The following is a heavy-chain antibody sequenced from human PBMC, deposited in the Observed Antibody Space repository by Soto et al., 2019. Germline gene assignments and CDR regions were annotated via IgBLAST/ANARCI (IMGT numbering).Heavy chain of an antibody. CDR3: TTPGDGNVAATCDDGMDV. CDR2: IRSKANTYAA. V-gene: IGHV3-49*03. CDR1: GFTFGDYA. J-gene: IGHJ6*02. Sequence: GGSLRLSCTASGFTFGDYAMSWFRQAPGKGLEWVGFIRSKANTYAAEYATSVKGRFTISRDDSKSMAYLQMNSLKTEDTAVYYCTTPGDGNVAATCDDGMDVWGQGTTVTVSS. D-gene: IGHD2-15*01.